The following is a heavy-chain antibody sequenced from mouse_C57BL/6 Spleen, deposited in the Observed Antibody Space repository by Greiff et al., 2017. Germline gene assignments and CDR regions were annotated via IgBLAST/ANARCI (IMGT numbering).Heavy chain of an antibody. Sequence: QVQLQQSGAELVKPGASVKISCKASGYAFSSYWMNWVKQRPGKGLEWIGQIYPGDGVTNYNGKFKGKATLTADKSSSTAYMQLSSLTSEDSAVYFCARSDMRDGEGAWFAYWGQGTLVTVSA. CDR3: ARSDMRDGEGAWFAY. CDR2: IYPGDGVT. J-gene: IGHJ3*01. D-gene: IGHD1-1*01. V-gene: IGHV1-80*01. CDR1: GYAFSSYW.